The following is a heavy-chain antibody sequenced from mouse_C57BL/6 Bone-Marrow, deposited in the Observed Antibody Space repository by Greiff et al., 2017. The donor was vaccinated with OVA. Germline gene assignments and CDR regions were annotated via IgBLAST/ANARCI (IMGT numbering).Heavy chain of an antibody. CDR1: GYTFTDYS. J-gene: IGHJ2*01. CDR2: IYPRDGGT. Sequence: QVQLQQSDAELVKPGASVKISCKASGYTFTDYSIHWMKQRPEQGLEWIGYIYPRDGGTKYNEKFKGKATLTADKSSSTAYMQLSRLTSEDSAVYAGARYSACYYFDYWGQGTTLTVSS. CDR3: ARYSACYYFDY. D-gene: IGHD6-1*01. V-gene: IGHV1-78*01.